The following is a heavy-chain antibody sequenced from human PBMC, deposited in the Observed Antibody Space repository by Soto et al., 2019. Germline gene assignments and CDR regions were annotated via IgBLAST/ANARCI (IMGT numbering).Heavy chain of an antibody. CDR3: AKVSGEEIVLRFLEWLLFPFDY. CDR2: ISGSGGST. V-gene: IGHV3-23*01. J-gene: IGHJ4*02. D-gene: IGHD3-3*01. Sequence: GGSLRLSCAASGFTFSSYAMSWVRQAPGKGLEWVSAISGSGGSTYYADSVKGRFTISRDNSKNTLYLQMNSLRAEDTAVYYCAKVSGEEIVLRFLEWLLFPFDYWGQGTLVTVSS. CDR1: GFTFSSYA.